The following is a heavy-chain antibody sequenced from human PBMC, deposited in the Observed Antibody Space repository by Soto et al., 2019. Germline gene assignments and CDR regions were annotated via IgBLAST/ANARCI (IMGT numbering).Heavy chain of an antibody. CDR2: ISSSSSYI. J-gene: IGHJ3*02. Sequence: EVQLVESGGGLAQPGGSVRLSCAASGFTFSSYEMNWVRQAPGKTLEWVSSISSSSSYIYYADSVKGRFTISRDNAKNSLYLQMNSLRAEDTAVYYCARDSISTYYDYVWGSYRTDAFDIWGQGTMVTVSS. D-gene: IGHD3-16*02. V-gene: IGHV3-21*01. CDR1: GFTFSSYE. CDR3: ARDSISTYYDYVWGSYRTDAFDI.